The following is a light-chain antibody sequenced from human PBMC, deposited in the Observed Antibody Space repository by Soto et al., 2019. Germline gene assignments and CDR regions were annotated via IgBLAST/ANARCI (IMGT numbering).Light chain of an antibody. Sequence: EIVLTQSPGTLSLSPGERVTLSCRASQSVSASYLGWYQQKSGQAPRLLIYATASRATGIPDRFSGSGSATEFSLTISRLEPEDFAVYYCQHFGNSQYTFGQGTRLEIK. J-gene: IGKJ5*01. CDR1: QSVSASY. CDR2: ATA. V-gene: IGKV3-20*01. CDR3: QHFGNSQYT.